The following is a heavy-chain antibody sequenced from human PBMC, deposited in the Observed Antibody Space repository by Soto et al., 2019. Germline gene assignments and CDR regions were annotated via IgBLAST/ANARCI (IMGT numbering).Heavy chain of an antibody. V-gene: IGHV1-18*01. D-gene: IGHD2-2*01. CDR1: GYTFSTYG. CDR2: INPLKGDT. CDR3: ARVKVPAAILGAFDL. J-gene: IGHJ3*01. Sequence: GASVKVSCKASGYTFSTYGITWVRQAPGQGLDWMGWINPLKGDTNSEARFQDRVTMTTDTSTRTAYMELRSLRSDDTAVYYCARVKVPAAILGAFDLWGQGTLVTVS.